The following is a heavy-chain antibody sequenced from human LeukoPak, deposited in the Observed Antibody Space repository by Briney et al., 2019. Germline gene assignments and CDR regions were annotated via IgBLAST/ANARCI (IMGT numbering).Heavy chain of an antibody. CDR1: GGSFSGYY. D-gene: IGHD5-12*01. CDR3: AGGDIEWLRSPGTLYYIDH. CDR2: INHSGST. Sequence: SETLSLTCAVYGGSFSGYYWSWIRQPPGKGLEWIGEINHSGSTNYNPSLKSRVTISVDTSKNLFSLRLRSVTAADTAVYYCAGGDIEWLRSPGTLYYIDHWGPGTLVTVSS. V-gene: IGHV4-34*01. J-gene: IGHJ4*02.